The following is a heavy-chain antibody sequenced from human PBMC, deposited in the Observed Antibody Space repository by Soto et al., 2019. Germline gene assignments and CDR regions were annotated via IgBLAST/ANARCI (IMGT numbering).Heavy chain of an antibody. CDR2: IIPIFGTA. V-gene: IGHV1-69*13. J-gene: IGHJ4*02. D-gene: IGHD6-13*01. CDR1: GGALSSYA. CDR3: ARYPENRPGIAAAGPRGY. Sequence: SVKASSKASGGALSSYAISSVRQAPGQGLEWMGGIIPIFGTANYAQKFQGRVTITADESTSTAYMELSSLRSEDTAVYYCARYPENRPGIAAAGPRGYWGKGNLVTVSS.